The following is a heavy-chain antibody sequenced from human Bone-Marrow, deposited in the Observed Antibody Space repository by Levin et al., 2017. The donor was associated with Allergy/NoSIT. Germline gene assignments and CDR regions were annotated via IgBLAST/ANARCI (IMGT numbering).Heavy chain of an antibody. V-gene: IGHV1-18*01. CDR1: GYIFSSYG. D-gene: IGHD3-9*01. CDR3: ARADYDTRRRFDY. CDR2: ISVYNDKT. J-gene: IGHJ4*02. Sequence: PEASVKVSCKASGYIFSSYGISWVRQAPGQGLEWMGWISVYNDKTNYAEKLQGRVTMTTDTSTSTAYMELRSLRSDDTAVYYCARADYDTRRRFDYWGQGTLVTVSS.